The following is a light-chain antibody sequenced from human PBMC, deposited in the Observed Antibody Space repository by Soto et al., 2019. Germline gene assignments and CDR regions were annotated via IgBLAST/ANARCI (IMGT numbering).Light chain of an antibody. CDR3: AAWDDSRDGEWL. CDR2: NTN. CDR1: GSNIKRKP. J-gene: IGLJ3*02. Sequence: QSVLTQPPSASGTPGQRVIISCSAGGSNIKRKPVHWYQHLPGTAPKLLIYNTNQRPSGVPDRFSGSKSGASASLAISGLQSEDEAHYYCAAWDDSRDGEWLFGGGTKLTVL. V-gene: IGLV1-44*01.